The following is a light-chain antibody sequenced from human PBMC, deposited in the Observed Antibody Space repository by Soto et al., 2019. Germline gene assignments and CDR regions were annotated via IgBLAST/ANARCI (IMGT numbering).Light chain of an antibody. CDR2: GAS. V-gene: IGKV3-20*01. CDR3: HQYGSSPQT. J-gene: IGKJ1*01. Sequence: EIVLTQSPGTLSLSPGERATLSCRASQSVSSIYLAWYHQKPGQAPRLLIYGASSRATGIPDRFTGSGSGTDFTLTISRLEPEDFAVFYCHQYGSSPQTFGQGTKVDIK. CDR1: QSVSSIY.